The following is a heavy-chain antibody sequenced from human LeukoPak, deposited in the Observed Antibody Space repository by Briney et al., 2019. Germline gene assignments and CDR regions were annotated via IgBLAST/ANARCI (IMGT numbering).Heavy chain of an antibody. CDR1: GFTFSSYA. V-gene: IGHV3-23*01. CDR3: AKGQFYDILTGYLHWYFDL. J-gene: IGHJ2*01. D-gene: IGHD3-9*01. Sequence: GSLRLSCAASGFTFSSYAMSWVRQAPGKGLEWVSAISGSGGSTYYADSVKGRFTISRDNSKTTLYLQMNSLRAEDTAVYYCAKGQFYDILTGYLHWYFDLWGRGTLVTVSS. CDR2: ISGSGGST.